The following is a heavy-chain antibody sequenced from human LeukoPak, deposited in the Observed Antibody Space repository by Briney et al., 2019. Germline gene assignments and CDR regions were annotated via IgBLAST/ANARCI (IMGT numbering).Heavy chain of an antibody. Sequence: SETLSLTCTVSGASISTSYWTWIRQPAGKGLEWIGYIYYSGSTNYNPSLKSRVTISVDTSKNQFSLKLSSVTAADTAVYYCASLDYGYVWGTGVAFDIWGQGTMVTVSS. CDR1: GASISTSY. CDR2: IYYSGST. D-gene: IGHD3-16*01. CDR3: ASLDYGYVWGTGVAFDI. V-gene: IGHV4-59*08. J-gene: IGHJ3*02.